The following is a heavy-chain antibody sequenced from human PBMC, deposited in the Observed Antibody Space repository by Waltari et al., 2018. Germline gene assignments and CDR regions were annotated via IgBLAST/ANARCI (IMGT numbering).Heavy chain of an antibody. Sequence: QITLKESGPTLVKPTQTLTLTCTFSGFSLTTRPVGVGWIRQPPGKALEWLAFIYWDDDNRYCPSLKSRLTGTKDTSKNQVVLTMTNMDPVDTATYFCAHRRDKWTDWDGGAFDVWGQGTMVTVSS. V-gene: IGHV2-5*02. CDR3: AHRRDKWTDWDGGAFDV. D-gene: IGHD2-15*01. J-gene: IGHJ3*01. CDR1: GFSLTTRPVG. CDR2: IYWDDDN.